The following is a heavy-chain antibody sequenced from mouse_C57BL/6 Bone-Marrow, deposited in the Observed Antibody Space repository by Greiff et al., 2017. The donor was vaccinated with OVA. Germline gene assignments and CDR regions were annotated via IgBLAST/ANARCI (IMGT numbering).Heavy chain of an antibody. V-gene: IGHV1-42*01. J-gene: IGHJ1*03. CDR3: ARLYYGSSYWYFDV. Sequence: VQLKQSGPELVKPGASVKISCKASGYSFTGYYMNWVKQSPEKSLEWIGEINPSTGGTTYNQKFKAKATLTVDKSSSTAYMQLKSLTSEDSAVYYCARLYYGSSYWYFDVWGTGTTVTVSS. CDR2: INPSTGGT. CDR1: GYSFTGYY. D-gene: IGHD1-1*01.